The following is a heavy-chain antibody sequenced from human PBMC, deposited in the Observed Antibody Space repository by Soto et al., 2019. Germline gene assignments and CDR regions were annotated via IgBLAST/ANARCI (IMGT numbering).Heavy chain of an antibody. V-gene: IGHV3-9*01. CDR3: ANGAPSHPGADY. CDR2: ISYNSGSI. CDR1: GFTFSEYA. J-gene: IGHJ4*02. D-gene: IGHD2-15*01. Sequence: VQLVESGGGLAQPGKSLRLSCVASGFTFSEYAMHWVRQAPGKGLEWVSGISYNSGSIGYAASVKGRFSVSRDNDKKSLYLQMDNLRPEDTAFYYCANGAPSHPGADYWGQGTLGTVSS.